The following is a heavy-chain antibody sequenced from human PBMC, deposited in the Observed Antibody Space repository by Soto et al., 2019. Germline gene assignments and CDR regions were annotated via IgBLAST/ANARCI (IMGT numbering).Heavy chain of an antibody. CDR3: AKDLRPITYIAVAGPLDY. D-gene: IGHD6-19*01. Sequence: QVQLVESGGGVVQPGRSLRLSCAASGFTFSSYGMHWVRQAPGKGLEWVAVISYDGSNKYYADSVKGRFTISRDNSKNTLYLQMNSLRAEDTAVYYCAKDLRPITYIAVAGPLDYWGQGTLVTVSS. CDR1: GFTFSSYG. J-gene: IGHJ4*02. V-gene: IGHV3-30*18. CDR2: ISYDGSNK.